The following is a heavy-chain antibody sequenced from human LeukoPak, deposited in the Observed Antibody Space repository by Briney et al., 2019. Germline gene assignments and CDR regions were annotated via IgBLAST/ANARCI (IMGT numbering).Heavy chain of an antibody. Sequence: GESLKISCKGSGYSFTTHWIVWVRQMPGKGLEWMGVIYPGDSDTRYSPSFQGQVTISADKSVSTAYLQWISLKVSDSAIYYCARQQWSERYFNLWGRGTLVTVSS. CDR1: GYSFTTHW. D-gene: IGHD6-19*01. CDR3: ARQQWSERYFNL. CDR2: IYPGDSDT. J-gene: IGHJ2*01. V-gene: IGHV5-51*01.